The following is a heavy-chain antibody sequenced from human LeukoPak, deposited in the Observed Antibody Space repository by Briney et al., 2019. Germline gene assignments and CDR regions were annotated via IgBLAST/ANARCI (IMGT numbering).Heavy chain of an antibody. J-gene: IGHJ4*02. CDR2: IYYSGST. CDR1: GGSISSSSYY. CDR3: ARGRGKYYFDY. Sequence: PSETLSLTCTVSGGSISSSSYYWGWIRQPPGKGLEWIGSIYYSGSTSYNPSLKSRVTISVDTSKNQFSLRLSSVTAADTAVYYCARGRGKYYFDYWGQGTLVTVSS. V-gene: IGHV4-39*07.